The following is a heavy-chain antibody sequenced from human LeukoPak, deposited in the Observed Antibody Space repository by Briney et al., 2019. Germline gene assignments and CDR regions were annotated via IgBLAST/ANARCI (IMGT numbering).Heavy chain of an antibody. D-gene: IGHD2-15*01. J-gene: IGHJ6*02. CDR1: GGSISSYY. Sequence: SETLSLTCTVSGGSISSYYWSWIRQPAGKGLEWIGRIYTSGSTNYNPSLKSRVTMSVDTSKNQFSLKLSSVTAADTAVYYCARASAWHGSHSYYYGMDVWGQGTTLTVSS. CDR3: ARASAWHGSHSYYYGMDV. CDR2: IYTSGST. V-gene: IGHV4-4*07.